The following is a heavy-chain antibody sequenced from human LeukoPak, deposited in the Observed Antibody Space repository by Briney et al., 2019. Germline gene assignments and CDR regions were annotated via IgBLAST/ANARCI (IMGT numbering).Heavy chain of an antibody. V-gene: IGHV3-21*01. CDR1: GFTFSSYS. J-gene: IGHJ3*02. CDR2: FSSNGLYI. D-gene: IGHD2-15*01. Sequence: GGSLRLSCAASGFTFSSYSMNWVRQAPGKGLEWVSSFSSNGLYIYYADSVKGRFTNFRDNAKNSLYLQMNSLRAEDTAVYYCARVDTRGGAFDIWGHGTMVTVSS. CDR3: ARVDTRGGAFDI.